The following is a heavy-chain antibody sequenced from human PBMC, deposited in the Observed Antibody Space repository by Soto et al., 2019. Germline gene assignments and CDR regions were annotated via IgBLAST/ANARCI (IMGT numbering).Heavy chain of an antibody. CDR2: IYPGDSDT. D-gene: IGHD3-10*01. CDR3: GGMRAASGPAFDS. V-gene: IGHV5-51*01. Sequence: EVQLVQSGAEVKKPGESLKISCQASGYSFISSWIGWVRQMPGKGLEWMGIIYPGDSDTRYSPSFQGQVTISADKSTSTAYLKGGSLRASDPATYYGGGMRAASGPAFDSWGRGALVTVPS. J-gene: IGHJ4*02. CDR1: GYSFISSW.